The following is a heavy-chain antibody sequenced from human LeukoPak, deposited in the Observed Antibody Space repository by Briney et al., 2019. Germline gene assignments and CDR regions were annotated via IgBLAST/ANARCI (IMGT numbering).Heavy chain of an antibody. CDR1: GFTVSSNY. J-gene: IGHJ3*02. CDR2: IYSGGTT. Sequence: PGGSLRLSCAASGFTVSSNYMSWVRQAPGKGLEWVSVIYSGGTTYYADSVKGRFTISRDNSKNTLYLQMNSLTAEDTAIYYRTREWKIDIWGQGTMVTVSS. D-gene: IGHD1-1*01. V-gene: IGHV3-53*01. CDR3: TREWKIDI.